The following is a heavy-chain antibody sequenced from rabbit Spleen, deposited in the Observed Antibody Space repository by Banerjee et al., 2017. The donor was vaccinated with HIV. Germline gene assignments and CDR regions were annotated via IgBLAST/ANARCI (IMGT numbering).Heavy chain of an antibody. V-gene: IGHV1S45*01. J-gene: IGHJ4*01. CDR3: ARDGAGGSYFAL. CDR2: INAVTGKA. CDR1: GFSFSDRDV. D-gene: IGHD8-1*01. Sequence: QEQLEESGGGLVKPEGSLTLTCKASGFSFSDRDVMCWVRQAPGKGLEWIACINAVTGKAVYASWAKGRITFSKTSSTTVTLQMTSLTAADTATYFCARDGAGGSYFALWGPGTLVTVS.